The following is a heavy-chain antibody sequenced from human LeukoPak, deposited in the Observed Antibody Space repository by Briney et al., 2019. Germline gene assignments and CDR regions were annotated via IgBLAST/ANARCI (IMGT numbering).Heavy chain of an antibody. Sequence: PGGSLRLSCAASGFTFSSYSMNWVRQAPGKGLEWVSSISSSSSYIYYADSVKGRFTISRDNAKNSLYLQMNSLRAEDTAVYYCARDPGSSWPFDYWGQGTLVTVSS. CDR3: ARDPGSSWPFDY. CDR2: ISSSSSYI. V-gene: IGHV3-21*01. J-gene: IGHJ4*02. D-gene: IGHD6-13*01. CDR1: GFTFSSYS.